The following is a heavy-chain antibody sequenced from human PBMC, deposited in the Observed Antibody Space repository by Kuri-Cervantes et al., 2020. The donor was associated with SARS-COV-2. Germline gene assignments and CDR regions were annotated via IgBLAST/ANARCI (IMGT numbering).Heavy chain of an antibody. V-gene: IGHV3-30-3*01. CDR1: GFTFSSYA. Sequence: GGSLRLSCAASGFTFSSYAMRWVRQAPGKGLEWVAVISYDGSNKYYADSVKGRFTISRDNSKNTLYLQMNSLRAEDTAVYYCARDRSTHYFDYWGQGTLVTVSS. CDR2: ISYDGSNK. CDR3: ARDRSTHYFDY. J-gene: IGHJ4*02.